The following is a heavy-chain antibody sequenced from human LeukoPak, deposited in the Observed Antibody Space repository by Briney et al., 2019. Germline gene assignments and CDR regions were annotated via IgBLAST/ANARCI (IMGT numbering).Heavy chain of an antibody. D-gene: IGHD5-18*01. J-gene: IGHJ4*02. V-gene: IGHV1-24*01. CDR1: GYTLTELS. Sequence: GASVKVSCKVSGYTLTELSMHWARQAPGKGLEWMGGFDPEDGETIYAQKFQGRVTMTEDTSTDTAYMELSSLRSEDTAVYYCATDDGTAMGNHFDYWGQGTLVTVSS. CDR3: ATDDGTAMGNHFDY. CDR2: FDPEDGET.